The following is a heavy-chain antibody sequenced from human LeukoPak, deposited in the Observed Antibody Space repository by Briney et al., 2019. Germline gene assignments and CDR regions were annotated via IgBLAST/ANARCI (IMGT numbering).Heavy chain of an antibody. J-gene: IGHJ4*02. CDR3: AKELGYCSTTICYPFDY. CDR2: ISWSSGSM. V-gene: IGHV3-9*01. D-gene: IGHD2-2*01. CDR1: GFTFDDYG. Sequence: GRSLRLSCSASGFTFDDYGMRWVRQAPGKGLEWVSGISWSSGSMFYADSVKGRFTISRDNAKNSLYLQMNSLRAEDAALYYCAKELGYCSTTICYPFDYWGQGTLVIVSS.